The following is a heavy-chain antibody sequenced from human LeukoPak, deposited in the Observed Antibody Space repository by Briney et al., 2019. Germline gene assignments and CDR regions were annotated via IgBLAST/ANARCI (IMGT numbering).Heavy chain of an antibody. Sequence: GGSLRLSCTASGFTFSDYGMHWVRQPPGKGLEWVAIIWYDGSNKTYEDSVKGRFTISRDNSKNTLYLQMNSLRAEDTALYYCGRLARNAWYAVDYWGQGTLVTVSS. CDR3: GRLARNAWYAVDY. D-gene: IGHD6-19*01. CDR1: GFTFSDYG. V-gene: IGHV3-33*01. J-gene: IGHJ4*02. CDR2: IWYDGSNK.